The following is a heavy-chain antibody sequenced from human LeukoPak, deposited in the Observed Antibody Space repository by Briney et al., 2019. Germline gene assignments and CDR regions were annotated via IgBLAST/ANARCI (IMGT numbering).Heavy chain of an antibody. CDR2: INPNSGGT. CDR3: ARAYYNYGSGSSGFLDY. J-gene: IGHJ4*02. Sequence: ASVKVSCKASGYTFTGYYMHWVRQAPGQGLEWMGWINPNSGGTNYAQKFQGRVTMTRDTSISTAYMELSRLRSDDTAVYYCARAYYNYGSGSSGFLDYWGQGTLVTVSS. CDR1: GYTFTGYY. D-gene: IGHD3-10*01. V-gene: IGHV1-2*02.